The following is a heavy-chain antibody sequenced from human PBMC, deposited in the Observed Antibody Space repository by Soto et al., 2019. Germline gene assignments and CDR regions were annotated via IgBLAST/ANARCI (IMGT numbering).Heavy chain of an antibody. J-gene: IGHJ4*02. Sequence: VKVSFKASGYTFTSYPMHWVRQSPGQGLEWMGWINAGNGDTKYSQKFQGRVTITRDTSANTAYMELSSLRPEDTAVFYCARDWTHYDSSGPGDYWGQGTLVTVSS. D-gene: IGHD3-22*01. CDR3: ARDWTHYDSSGPGDY. CDR1: GYTFTSYP. CDR2: INAGNGDT. V-gene: IGHV1-3*01.